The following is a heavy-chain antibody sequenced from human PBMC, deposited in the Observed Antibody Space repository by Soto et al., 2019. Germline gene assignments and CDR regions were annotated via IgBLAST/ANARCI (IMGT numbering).Heavy chain of an antibody. CDR2: IYHNENT. Sequence: QVQLQESGPGLVEPSQTLSLTCFVSGASISRGDYYWTWIRQPPGKGLEWIGYIYHNENTFYNPALKSRVTTSLDTSNNHFTLRLNSVTAADTAVYYCARKSGDIYFFNYWGQGTLVTVSS. CDR1: GASISRGDYY. CDR3: ARKSGDIYFFNY. J-gene: IGHJ4*02. D-gene: IGHD2-21*02. V-gene: IGHV4-30-4*01.